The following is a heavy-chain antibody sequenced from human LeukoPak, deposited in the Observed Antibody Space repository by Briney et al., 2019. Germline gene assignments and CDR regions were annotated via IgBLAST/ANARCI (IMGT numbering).Heavy chain of an antibody. V-gene: IGHV1-2*02. CDR2: INPNSGGT. J-gene: IGHJ4*02. CDR1: GYTFTGYY. CDR3: ARDTYDFWSGYYPHYFDY. Sequence: ASVKVSCKASGYTFTGYYMHWVRQAPGQGLEWMGWINPNSGGTNYAQKFQGRVTMTRDTSITTAHMELSRLRSDDTAVYYCARDTYDFWSGYYPHYFDYWGQGTLVTVSS. D-gene: IGHD3-3*01.